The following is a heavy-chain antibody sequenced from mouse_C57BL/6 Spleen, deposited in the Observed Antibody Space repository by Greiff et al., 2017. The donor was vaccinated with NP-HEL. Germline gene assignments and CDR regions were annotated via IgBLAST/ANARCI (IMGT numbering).Heavy chain of an antibody. D-gene: IGHD3-2*02. V-gene: IGHV1-59*01. Sequence: QVQLQQPGAELVRPGTSVKLSCKASGYTFTSYWMHWVKQRPGQGLEWIGVIDPSDSYTNYNQKFKGKATLTVDTSSSTAYMQLSSLTSEDSAVYYCARRGGSSGYDYWGQGTTLTVSS. CDR3: ARRGGSSGYDY. CDR2: IDPSDSYT. J-gene: IGHJ2*01. CDR1: GYTFTSYW.